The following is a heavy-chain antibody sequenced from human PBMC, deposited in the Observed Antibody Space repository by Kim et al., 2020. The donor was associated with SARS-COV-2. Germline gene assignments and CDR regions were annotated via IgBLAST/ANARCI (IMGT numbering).Heavy chain of an antibody. Sequence: SETLSLTCTVSGGSISSYYWSWIRQPPGKGLEWIGYIYYSGSTNYNPSLKSRVTISVDTSKNQFSLKLSSVTAADTAVYYCARIAVAAGGLDYWGQGTLVTVSS. V-gene: IGHV4-59*08. D-gene: IGHD6-19*01. CDR2: IYYSGST. CDR3: ARIAVAAGGLDY. CDR1: GGSISSYY. J-gene: IGHJ4*02.